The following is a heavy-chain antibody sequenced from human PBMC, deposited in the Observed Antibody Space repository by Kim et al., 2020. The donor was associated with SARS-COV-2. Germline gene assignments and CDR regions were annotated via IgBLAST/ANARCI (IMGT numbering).Heavy chain of an antibody. CDR2: INDSGQT. V-gene: IGHV4-34*01. CDR1: GGSFSGHL. CDR3: ARVDT. Sequence: SETLSLTCAVYGGSFSGHLWTWIRQTPEKGLEWIGEINDSGQTNYNPALGNRVSISIDNSKHQFSLKVFSVTAADTAMYYCARVDTWGQGTLATVSS. J-gene: IGHJ5*02.